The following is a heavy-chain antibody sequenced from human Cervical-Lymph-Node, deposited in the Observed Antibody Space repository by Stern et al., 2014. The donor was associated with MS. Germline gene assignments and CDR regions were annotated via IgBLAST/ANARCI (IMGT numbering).Heavy chain of an antibody. J-gene: IGHJ1*01. CDR3: AREGGNTAEYFQH. CDR2: IWHDGSNR. D-gene: IGHD4-23*01. Sequence: MQLVESGGGVVQPGRSLRLSCAASGFTFSSSGMHWVRQAPGTGLEWLAIIWHDGSNRYYADSVKGRFTISRDNSKNTLYLQMNSLRAEDTAVYYCAREGGNTAEYFQHWGQGTLVTVSS. CDR1: GFTFSSSG. V-gene: IGHV3-33*01.